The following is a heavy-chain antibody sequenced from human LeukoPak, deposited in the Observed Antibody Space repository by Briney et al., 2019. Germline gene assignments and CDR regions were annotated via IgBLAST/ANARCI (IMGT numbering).Heavy chain of an antibody. CDR1: GFTFSSYS. CDR2: IGSSSSYI. V-gene: IGHV3-21*01. D-gene: IGHD6-13*01. J-gene: IGHJ4*02. CDR3: TTGYFIPTVGNDYFDY. Sequence: GGSLRLSCAASGFTFSSYSMNWVRQAPGKGLEWVSSIGSSSSYIYYADSVKGRFTISRDNAKNSLYLQMNSLRAEDTAVYYCTTGYFIPTVGNDYFDYWGQGTLVTVSS.